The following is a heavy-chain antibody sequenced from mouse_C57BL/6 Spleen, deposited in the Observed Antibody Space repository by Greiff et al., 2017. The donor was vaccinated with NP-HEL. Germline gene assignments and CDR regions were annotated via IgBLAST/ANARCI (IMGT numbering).Heavy chain of an antibody. Sequence: QVQLQQSGAELVRPGASVTLSCKASGYTFTDYEMHWVKQTPVHGLEWIGAIDPETGGTAYNPKIKGKAILTEDNTPSTAYMELRSLTSEDSAIYYCTPYGFDYWGQGTTLTVSS. V-gene: IGHV1-15*01. J-gene: IGHJ2*01. CDR1: GYTFTDYE. D-gene: IGHD2-2*01. CDR3: TPYGFDY. CDR2: IDPETGGT.